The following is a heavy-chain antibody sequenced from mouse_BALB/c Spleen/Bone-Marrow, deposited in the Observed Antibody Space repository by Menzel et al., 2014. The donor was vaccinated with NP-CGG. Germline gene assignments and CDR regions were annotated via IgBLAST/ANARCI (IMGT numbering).Heavy chain of an antibody. D-gene: IGHD1-1*01. CDR2: IYPGDGDT. J-gene: IGHJ2*01. CDR1: GYVFSSYW. V-gene: IGHV1-80*01. CDR3: ARSGYGSNYDY. Sequence: LVESGAELVRPGSSVKISCKASGYVFSSYWMIWVRQRPGQGLEWIGQIYPGDGDTNYNGKFKGKATLTADKSSSTAYMQLSSLTSEDSAVYFCARSGYGSNYDYWGQGTTLTVSS.